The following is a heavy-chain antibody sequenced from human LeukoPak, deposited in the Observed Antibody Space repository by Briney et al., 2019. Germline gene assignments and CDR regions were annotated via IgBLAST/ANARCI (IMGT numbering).Heavy chain of an antibody. CDR2: ISSSSSYI. CDR1: GFTFSSYS. J-gene: IGHJ6*03. V-gene: IGHV3-21*01. CDR3: AREGIGYLGADFRVDYYYYMDV. D-gene: IGHD3-16*01. Sequence: GGSLRLSCAASGFTFSSYSMNWVRQAPGKGLEWVSSISSSSSYIYYADSVKGRFTISRDNSKNTLYLQMNSLRAEDTAVYYCAREGIGYLGADFRVDYYYYMDVWGKGTTVTVSS.